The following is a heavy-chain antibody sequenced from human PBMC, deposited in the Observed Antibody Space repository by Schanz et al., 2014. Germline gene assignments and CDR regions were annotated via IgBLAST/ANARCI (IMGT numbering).Heavy chain of an antibody. CDR3: ARDESLAYFDS. CDR2: ISYDGSNK. J-gene: IGHJ4*02. V-gene: IGHV3-30*03. CDR1: GFTFSNYG. Sequence: VQLVESGGGLVQPGGSLRLSCAASGFTFSNYGMHWVRQAPGKGLEWVAVISYDGSNKYYADSVKGRFTISRDNSKNTLYLQMNSLRTEDTALYYCARDESLAYFDSWGQGTLVTVSS.